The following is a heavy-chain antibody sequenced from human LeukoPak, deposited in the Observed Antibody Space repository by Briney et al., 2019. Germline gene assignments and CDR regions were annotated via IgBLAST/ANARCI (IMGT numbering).Heavy chain of an antibody. CDR2: ISYTGNT. CDR3: ARVQKSTRSFWYFDP. CDR1: AGSISTYY. J-gene: IGHJ2*01. V-gene: IGHV4-59*01. Sequence: SETLSLTCTLSAGSISTYYWGWLRQPPGKGPEWIGYISYTGNTNYSPSLKTRVIISVDTSNNQFSLRLNSVTSADTAVYYCARVQKSTRSFWYFDPWGRGTLVAVSS. D-gene: IGHD5/OR15-5a*01.